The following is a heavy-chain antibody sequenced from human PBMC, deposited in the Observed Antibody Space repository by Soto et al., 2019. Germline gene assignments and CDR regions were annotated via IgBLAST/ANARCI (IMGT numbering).Heavy chain of an antibody. V-gene: IGHV4-30-4*01. CDR3: ARSTYYYDLVYCDY. Sequence: QVQLQESGPGLVKPSQTLSLTCTVSGDSITNDDYHWNWIRQSPGKGLAWLAYSYYSGSTYYNPSLKRRLSLSVDPSNNRSSPNLTDVTAADTAVYDFARSTYYYDLVYCDYWGQGSLVIVSS. D-gene: IGHD3-22*01. CDR1: GDSITNDDYH. CDR2: SYYSGST. J-gene: IGHJ4*02.